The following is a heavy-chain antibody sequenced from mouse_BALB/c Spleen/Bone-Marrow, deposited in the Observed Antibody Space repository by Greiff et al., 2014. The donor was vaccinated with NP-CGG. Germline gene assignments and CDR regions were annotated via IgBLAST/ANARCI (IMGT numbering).Heavy chain of an antibody. Sequence: QVQLKQSGPELVKPGASVKISCKASGYTFTRYYIHWVKQRPGQGLEWIGWIYPGNVNTKYNEKFKDKATLTADKSSSTAYMQLGSLTSEDSAVYFCARALTGTWFAYWGQGTLVTVSA. D-gene: IGHD4-1*01. CDR1: GYTFTRYY. CDR2: IYPGNVNT. CDR3: ARALTGTWFAY. J-gene: IGHJ3*01. V-gene: IGHV1S56*01.